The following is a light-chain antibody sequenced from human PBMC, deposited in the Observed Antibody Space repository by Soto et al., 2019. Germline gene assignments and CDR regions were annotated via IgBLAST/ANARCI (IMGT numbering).Light chain of an antibody. CDR3: QQYSNWPLT. V-gene: IGKV3-15*01. CDR1: QSVSSN. J-gene: IGKJ4*01. CDR2: GAS. Sequence: EIVMTQSPATLSVSQGERATLXXRASQSVSSNLAWYQQKPGQAPRXLIYGASTRATGIPARFSGSGSGTEFTLTISSLQSEDFAVFYCQQYSNWPLTFGGGTKVDIK.